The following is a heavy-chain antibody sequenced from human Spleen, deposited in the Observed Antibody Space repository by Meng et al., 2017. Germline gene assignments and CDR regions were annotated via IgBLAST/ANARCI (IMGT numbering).Heavy chain of an antibody. CDR2: FYYSGTT. V-gene: IGHV4-61*01. CDR1: GASVSSGPSY. J-gene: IGHJ4*02. Sequence: GQVQESGPGLVRSSETLSLTCTVSGASVSSGPSYWSWIRQPPGKGLEWIAYFYYSGTTNYNPSLRSRVTVSVDTSKNQFYLKLTSVTAADTAVYYCARTSYDETGFYSPSVDFWGQGALVTVPS. D-gene: IGHD3-22*01. CDR3: ARTSYDETGFYSPSVDF.